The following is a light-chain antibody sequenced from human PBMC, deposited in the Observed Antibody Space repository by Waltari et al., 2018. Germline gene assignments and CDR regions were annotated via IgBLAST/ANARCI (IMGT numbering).Light chain of an antibody. V-gene: IGLV1-47*01. J-gene: IGLJ2*01. CDR1: SSNLGSNF. CDR2: RNN. Sequence: QSVLTQPPSASGTPGQRVTISCSGSSSNLGSNFVYWYQQFPGTAPKLLIVRNNQRPSGVPDRFSGSKSGSSASLAISGLRSDDEAHYYCASWDDSLSGGIFGGGTEVTVL. CDR3: ASWDDSLSGGI.